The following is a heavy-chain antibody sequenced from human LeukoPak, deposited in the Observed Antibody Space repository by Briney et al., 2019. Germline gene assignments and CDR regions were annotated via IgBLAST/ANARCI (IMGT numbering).Heavy chain of an antibody. CDR2: IYTSVSS. J-gene: IGHJ6*03. CDR1: GGSISRYY. Sequence: SETLSLTCTVSGGSISRYYWSWIRQPPGTGLEWIGDIYTSVSSNYNPSLKSRVTISLDTSKNQFSPKLSSVTAADTAVYYCARRGSIAARSYYYYYMDVWGKGTTVTVSS. V-gene: IGHV4-4*09. CDR3: ARRGSIAARSYYYYYMDV. D-gene: IGHD6-6*01.